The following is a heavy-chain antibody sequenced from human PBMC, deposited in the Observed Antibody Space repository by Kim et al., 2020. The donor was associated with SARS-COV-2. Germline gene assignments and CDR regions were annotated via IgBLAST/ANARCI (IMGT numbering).Heavy chain of an antibody. D-gene: IGHD3-16*01. CDR2: ISTYNGNA. V-gene: IGHV1-18*01. J-gene: IGHJ4*02. Sequence: ASVKVSCKTSGYTFTTYGISWVRQAPGQGLEWLGWISTYNGNANYAQRLQGRVTMTTDTSASTAYMELRSLEFADTAVYYCARGSVMLGDWGQGTLVTVS. CDR3: ARGSVMLGD. CDR1: GYTFTTYG.